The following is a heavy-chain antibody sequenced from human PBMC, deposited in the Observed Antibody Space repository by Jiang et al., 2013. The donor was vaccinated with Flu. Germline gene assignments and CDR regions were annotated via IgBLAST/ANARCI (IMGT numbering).Heavy chain of an antibody. Sequence: KPTQTLTLTCTFSGFSLSTNGMFVSWIRQPPGKALEWLALIDWGHIYYNTSLKTRFTISKDTSKNQVVLTMTNMDPVDTATYYCARFVDDGDYFDYWGQGTLVTVSS. J-gene: IGHJ4*02. V-gene: IGHV2-70*01. CDR3: ARFVDDGDYFDY. CDR1: GFSLSTNGMF. CDR2: IDWGHI. D-gene: IGHD4-17*01.